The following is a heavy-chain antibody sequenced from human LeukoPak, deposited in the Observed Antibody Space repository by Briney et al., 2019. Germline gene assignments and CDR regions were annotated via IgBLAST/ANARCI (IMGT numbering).Heavy chain of an antibody. Sequence: ASVKVSCKASGYTFTGYYMHWVRQDPGQGLEWMGWINPNSGGTNYAQKFQGRVTMTRDTSISTAYMELSRLRSDDTAVYYCAREGDGYRELDYWGQGTLVTVSS. CDR2: INPNSGGT. J-gene: IGHJ4*02. V-gene: IGHV1-2*02. D-gene: IGHD5-24*01. CDR1: GYTFTGYY. CDR3: AREGDGYRELDY.